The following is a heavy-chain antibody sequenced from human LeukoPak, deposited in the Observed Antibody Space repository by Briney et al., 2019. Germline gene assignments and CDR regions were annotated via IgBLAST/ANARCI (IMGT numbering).Heavy chain of an antibody. CDR3: ASYNYYDSSGYFRRGENAFDI. V-gene: IGHV3-30*04. CDR2: ISYDGSKK. Sequence: GGSLRLSCAASKFTFSNFAMHWVRQAPGKGLEWVALISYDGSKKYYADSVKGRFTISRDNAKNSLYLQMNSLRAEDTAVYYCASYNYYDSSGYFRRGENAFDIWGQGTMVTVSS. J-gene: IGHJ3*02. D-gene: IGHD3-22*01. CDR1: KFTFSNFA.